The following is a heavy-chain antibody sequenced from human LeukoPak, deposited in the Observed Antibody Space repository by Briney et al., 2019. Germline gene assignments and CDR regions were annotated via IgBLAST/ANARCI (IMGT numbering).Heavy chain of an antibody. J-gene: IGHJ5*02. CDR2: ISDSGDNT. D-gene: IGHD1-1*01. CDR1: GFTFGSYP. CDR3: AKWNVYYNWFDP. Sequence: PGGSLRLSCAGSGFTFGSYPLTWVRQAPGKGLEWVSIISDSGDNTYHADSVKGRFTISRDNAKNSLYLQMNSLRAEDTAVYYCAKWNVYYNWFDPWGQGTLVTVSA. V-gene: IGHV3-23*01.